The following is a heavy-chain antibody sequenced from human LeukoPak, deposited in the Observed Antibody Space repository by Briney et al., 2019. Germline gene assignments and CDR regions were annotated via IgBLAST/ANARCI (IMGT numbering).Heavy chain of an antibody. Sequence: GGSLRLSCAASEFTLSSYSMNWVRQAPGKGLEWVSYISSSSSTIYYADSVKGRFTISRDNAKNSLYLQMNSLRAEDTAVYYCARVAGIAARRDFDYWGQGTLVTVSS. J-gene: IGHJ4*02. D-gene: IGHD6-6*01. CDR2: ISSSSSTI. CDR1: EFTLSSYS. V-gene: IGHV3-48*01. CDR3: ARVAGIAARRDFDY.